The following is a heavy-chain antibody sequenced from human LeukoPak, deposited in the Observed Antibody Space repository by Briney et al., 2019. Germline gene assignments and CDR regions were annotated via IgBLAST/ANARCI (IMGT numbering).Heavy chain of an antibody. CDR2: ISWNSDYI. V-gene: IGHV3-9*01. CDR1: GFIFDDFA. CDR3: VRDFDGDYDAFDM. Sequence: GGSLRLSCAVSGFIFDDFAMHWVRQVPGKGLEWVSGISWNSDYIRYADSVKGRFTISRDNAKNSLNLQMTSLRPEDTALYFCVRDFDGDYDAFDMWGQGTMVTVSS. D-gene: IGHD4-17*01. J-gene: IGHJ3*02.